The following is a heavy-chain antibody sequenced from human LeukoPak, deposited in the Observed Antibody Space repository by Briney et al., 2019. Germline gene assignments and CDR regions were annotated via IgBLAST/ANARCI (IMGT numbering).Heavy chain of an antibody. Sequence: ASVKVSCKASGYTFTSYGISWVRQATGQGLEWMGWMNPNSGNTGYAQKFQGRITITRDTSATTAYLELSSLRSEDSTVYFCARAFSASSSTIDYWGQGTLVIVSP. CDR2: MNPNSGNT. V-gene: IGHV1-8*03. D-gene: IGHD6-6*01. CDR3: ARAFSASSSTIDY. CDR1: GYTFTSYG. J-gene: IGHJ4*02.